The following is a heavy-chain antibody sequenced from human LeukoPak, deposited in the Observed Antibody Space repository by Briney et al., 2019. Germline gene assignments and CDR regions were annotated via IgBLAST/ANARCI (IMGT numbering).Heavy chain of an antibody. CDR2: IRYDGSYK. Sequence: PGGSLRLSCAASEFTFNYYGMQWVRQAPGKGLEWVAFIRYDGSYKHYADSVEGRFTISRDNSKNTLYLQMNSLRAEDTAVYYCAKDLPAVAYLHGAFDLWGQGTMVTVSS. D-gene: IGHD6-19*01. J-gene: IGHJ3*01. V-gene: IGHV3-30*02. CDR3: AKDLPAVAYLHGAFDL. CDR1: EFTFNYYG.